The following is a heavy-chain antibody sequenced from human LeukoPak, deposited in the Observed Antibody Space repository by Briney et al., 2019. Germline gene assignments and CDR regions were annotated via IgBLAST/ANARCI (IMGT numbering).Heavy chain of an antibody. CDR2: INPNSGGT. V-gene: IGHV1-2*02. D-gene: IGHD5-12*01. J-gene: IGHJ6*03. Sequence: VASVKVSCKASGYTFTGYYMHWVRQAPGQGLEWMGWINPNSGGTNYAQKFQGRVTMTRDTSISTAYMELSRLRSDDTAVYYCARVLATQTYYYYMDVWGKGTTVTVSS. CDR1: GYTFTGYY. CDR3: ARVLATQTYYYYMDV.